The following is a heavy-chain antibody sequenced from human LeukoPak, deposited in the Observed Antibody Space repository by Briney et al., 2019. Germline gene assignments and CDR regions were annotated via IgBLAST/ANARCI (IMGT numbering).Heavy chain of an antibody. D-gene: IGHD3-22*01. V-gene: IGHV4-4*07. Sequence: SETLSLTCTVSGGSISSYYWSWIRQPAGKGLEWIGRIYTSGSTNYNPSLKSRVTMSVDTSKNQFSLKPSSVTAADTAVYYCARGSRYYYDSSGYYYWGQGTLVTVSS. J-gene: IGHJ4*02. CDR3: ARGSRYYYDSSGYYY. CDR2: IYTSGST. CDR1: GGSISSYY.